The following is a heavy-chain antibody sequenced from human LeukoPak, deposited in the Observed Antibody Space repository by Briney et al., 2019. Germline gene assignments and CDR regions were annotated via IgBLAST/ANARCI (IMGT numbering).Heavy chain of an antibody. Sequence: SETLSLTCTVSGGSISSYYWSWIRQPPGKGLEWIGYIYCSGSAYYDPSLKSRVTISVDTSKNKFSLQMSSVTVADTAMYYCGRVGKNSSYFWRGDDNKIYCDYWGERTLVTVSS. CDR1: GGSISSYY. V-gene: IGHV4-59*01. D-gene: IGHD3-3*01. CDR3: GRVGKNSSYFWRGDDNKIYCDY. J-gene: IGHJ4*02. CDR2: IYCSGSA.